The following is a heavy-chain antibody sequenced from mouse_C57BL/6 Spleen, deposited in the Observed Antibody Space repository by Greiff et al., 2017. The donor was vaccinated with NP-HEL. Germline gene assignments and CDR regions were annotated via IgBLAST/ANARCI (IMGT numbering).Heavy chain of an antibody. Sequence: EVQLVESGPELVKPGASVKISCKASGYSFTDYNMNWVKQSNGKSLEWIGVINPNYGTTSYNQKFKGKATLTVDQSSSTAYMQLNSLTSVDSAVYSFVYDGYSAYWGQGTLVTVSA. CDR1: GYSFTDYN. D-gene: IGHD2-3*01. J-gene: IGHJ3*01. V-gene: IGHV1-39*01. CDR3: VYDGYSAY. CDR2: INPNYGTT.